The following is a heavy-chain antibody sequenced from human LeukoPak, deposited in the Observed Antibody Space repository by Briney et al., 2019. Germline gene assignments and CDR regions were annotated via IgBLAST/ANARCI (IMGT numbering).Heavy chain of an antibody. Sequence: GASVKVSCKASGYTFTGYYMHWVRQAPGQGLEWMGWINPNSGGTNYAQRFQGRVTMTRDTSISTAYMELSRLRSDDTAVYYCAKARYDFWSGNYHSYYYYYMDVWGKGTTVTVSS. D-gene: IGHD3-3*01. CDR2: INPNSGGT. V-gene: IGHV1-2*02. CDR1: GYTFTGYY. J-gene: IGHJ6*03. CDR3: AKARYDFWSGNYHSYYYYYMDV.